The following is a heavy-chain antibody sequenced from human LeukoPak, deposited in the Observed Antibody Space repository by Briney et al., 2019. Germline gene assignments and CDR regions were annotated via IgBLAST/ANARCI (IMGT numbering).Heavy chain of an antibody. CDR1: GGSISSYY. J-gene: IGHJ4*02. CDR2: IYYSGST. V-gene: IGHV4-59*06. D-gene: IGHD5-18*01. Sequence: SETLSLTCTVSGGSISSYYWSWIRQHPGKGLEWIGYIYYSGSTYYNPSLKSRVTISVDTSKNQFSLKLSSVTAADTAVYYCARAVRYSYGLDYWGQGTLVTVSS. CDR3: ARAVRYSYGLDY.